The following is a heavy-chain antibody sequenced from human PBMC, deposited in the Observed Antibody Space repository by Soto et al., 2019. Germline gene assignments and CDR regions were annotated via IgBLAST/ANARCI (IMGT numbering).Heavy chain of an antibody. CDR3: ARAPRAITMVRGTFDP. CDR1: GGTFSSYA. J-gene: IGHJ5*02. Sequence: QVQLVQSGAEVKKPGSSVKVSCKASGGTFSSYAISWVRQAPGQGLEWMGGIIPIFGTANYAQKFQGRVTITADESTSTAYMKLSSLRSEDTAVYYCARAPRAITMVRGTFDPWGQGTLVTVSS. V-gene: IGHV1-69*01. D-gene: IGHD3-10*01. CDR2: IIPIFGTA.